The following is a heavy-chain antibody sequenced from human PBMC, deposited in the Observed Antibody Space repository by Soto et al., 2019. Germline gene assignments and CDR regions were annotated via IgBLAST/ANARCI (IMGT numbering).Heavy chain of an antibody. CDR3: TKNSAYALDY. J-gene: IGHJ4*02. V-gene: IGHV4-4*02. CDR2: VHHFGYT. Sequence: PSETLSLTGDVSSRSFNNDNWWSWVRQSPGGGLEWIGEVHHFGYTSFNPSLKSRVSMSVDISKNQFFLKLNSVTAADTAVYYCTKNSAYALDYWGQGILVTVSS. D-gene: IGHD5-12*01. CDR1: SRSFNNDNW.